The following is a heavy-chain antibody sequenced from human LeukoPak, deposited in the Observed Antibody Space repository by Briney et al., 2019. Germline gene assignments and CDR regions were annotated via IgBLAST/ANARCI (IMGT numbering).Heavy chain of an antibody. Sequence: PSETLSLTCTVSGGSINNYYWSWIRQPAGKGLEWIGRIYTRGSTNYNPSLKSRVTMSVDTPKNQFSLKLSSVTAADTAVYYCAGSLITTVTIYYYFDYWGQGTLVTVSS. D-gene: IGHD4-17*01. CDR3: AGSLITTVTIYYYFDY. CDR1: GGSINNYY. J-gene: IGHJ4*02. CDR2: IYTRGST. V-gene: IGHV4-4*07.